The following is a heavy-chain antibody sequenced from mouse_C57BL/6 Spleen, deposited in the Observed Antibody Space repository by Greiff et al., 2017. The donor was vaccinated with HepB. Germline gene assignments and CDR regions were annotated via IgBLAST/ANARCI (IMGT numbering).Heavy chain of an antibody. Sequence: VQLQQSGAELVKSGASVKMSCKASGYTFTTYPIEWMKQNHGKSLEWIGNFHPYNDDTKYNEKFKGKATLTVEKSSRTVYLELSRLTFDDSAVYYCARGRISSPYYFDYWGQGTTLTVSS. V-gene: IGHV1-47*01. CDR3: ARGRISSPYYFDY. CDR2: FHPYNDDT. D-gene: IGHD5-2*01. J-gene: IGHJ2*01. CDR1: GYTFTTYP.